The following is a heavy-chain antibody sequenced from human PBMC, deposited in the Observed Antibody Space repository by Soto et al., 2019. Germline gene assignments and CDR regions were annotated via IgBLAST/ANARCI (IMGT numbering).Heavy chain of an antibody. CDR2: INAGNGNT. Sequence: VASVKVSCKASGYTFTSYAMHWVRQAPGQRLEWMGWINAGNGNTKYSQKFQGRVTITRDTSASTAYMELSSLRSEDTAVYYCARQGATSYGMDVWGQGTTVTVSS. V-gene: IGHV1-3*01. D-gene: IGHD1-26*01. CDR1: GYTFTSYA. J-gene: IGHJ6*02. CDR3: ARQGATSYGMDV.